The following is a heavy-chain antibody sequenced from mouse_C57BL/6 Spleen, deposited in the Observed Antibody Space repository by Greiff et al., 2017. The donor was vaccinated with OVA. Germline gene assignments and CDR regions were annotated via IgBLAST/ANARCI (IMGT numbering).Heavy chain of an antibody. J-gene: IGHJ4*01. D-gene: IGHD1-1*01. V-gene: IGHV1-74*01. CDR3: EIRDYGSSRDYAMDY. Sequence: QVQLQQPGADLVKPVASVKVSCPASGYTFTSYWMHCVKQRPGQGLEWIGRIHPSDSDTNYNQKFKGKATLTVYKSSSTAYMQLSSLTSEDSAVYYCEIRDYGSSRDYAMDYWGQGTSVTVSS. CDR2: IHPSDSDT. CDR1: GYTFTSYW.